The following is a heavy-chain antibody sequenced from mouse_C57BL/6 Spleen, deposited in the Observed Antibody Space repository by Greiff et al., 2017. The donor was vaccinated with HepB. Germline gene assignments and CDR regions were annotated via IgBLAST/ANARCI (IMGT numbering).Heavy chain of an antibody. CDR1: GYTFTSYW. J-gene: IGHJ2*01. Sequence: QVHVKQPGAELVKPGASVRMSCKASGYTFTSYWITWVKQRPGQGLEWIGDIHPGSGSTNYNEKFKSKATLTVDTSSSTAYMQLSSLTSEDSAVYYCARRRGFYFDYWGQGTTLTVSS. V-gene: IGHV1-55*01. CDR2: IHPGSGST. CDR3: ARRRGFYFDY.